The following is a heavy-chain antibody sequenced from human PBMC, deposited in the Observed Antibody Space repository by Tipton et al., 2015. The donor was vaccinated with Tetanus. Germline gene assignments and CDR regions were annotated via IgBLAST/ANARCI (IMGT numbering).Heavy chain of an antibody. J-gene: IGHJ1*01. D-gene: IGHD3-10*01. CDR3: VRYPPSRNWFGH. CDR1: GFTFNSYG. V-gene: IGHV3-33*01. Sequence: SLRLSCAASGFTFNSYGIHWVRQAPGKGLEWVAGIWLDGVNINYADAVKGRFTVSRDNSKRMAYLQMNSMRAGNTALYYCVRYPPSRNWFGHWGQWSLVSVSS. CDR2: IWLDGVNI.